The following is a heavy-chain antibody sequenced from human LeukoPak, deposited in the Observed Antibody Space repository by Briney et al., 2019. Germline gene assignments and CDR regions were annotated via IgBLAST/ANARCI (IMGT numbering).Heavy chain of an antibody. CDR3: ARSPYDFWSGYLYHDY. J-gene: IGHJ4*02. D-gene: IGHD3-3*01. Sequence: GGSLRLSCAASGFTFSRYGMHWVRQAPGKGLEWVAVIWYDGSNKYYADSVKGRFTISRDNSKNTLYLQMNSLRAEDTAVYYCARSPYDFWSGYLYHDYWGQGTLVTVSS. V-gene: IGHV3-33*01. CDR2: IWYDGSNK. CDR1: GFTFSRYG.